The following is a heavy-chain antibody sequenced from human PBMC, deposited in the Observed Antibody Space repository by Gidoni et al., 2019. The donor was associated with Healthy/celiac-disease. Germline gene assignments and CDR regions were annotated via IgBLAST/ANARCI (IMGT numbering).Heavy chain of an antibody. CDR3: ASSNYGSGSPSDY. CDR1: GSTFTGYY. V-gene: IGHV1-2*02. D-gene: IGHD3-10*01. J-gene: IGHJ4*02. Sequence: QVQLVQSGAEVKKLGASLKVSCKASGSTFTGYYMHWVRQAPGQGLEWMGWINPNSGGTNYAQKFQGRVTMTRDTSISTAYMELSRLRSDDTAVYYCASSNYGSGSPSDYWGQGTLVTVSS. CDR2: INPNSGGT.